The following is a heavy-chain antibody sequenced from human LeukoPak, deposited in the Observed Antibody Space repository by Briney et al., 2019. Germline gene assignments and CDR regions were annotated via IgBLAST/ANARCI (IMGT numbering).Heavy chain of an antibody. Sequence: GGSLRLSCAASGFTFSSYSMNWVRQAPGKGLEWVSSISSSSSYIYYADSVKGRFTISRDNAKNSLYLQMNSLRAEDTAVYYCAKLRNTSPLYYFDYWGQGTLVTVSS. D-gene: IGHD2/OR15-2a*01. V-gene: IGHV3-21*04. CDR1: GFTFSSYS. CDR3: AKLRNTSPLYYFDY. CDR2: ISSSSSYI. J-gene: IGHJ4*02.